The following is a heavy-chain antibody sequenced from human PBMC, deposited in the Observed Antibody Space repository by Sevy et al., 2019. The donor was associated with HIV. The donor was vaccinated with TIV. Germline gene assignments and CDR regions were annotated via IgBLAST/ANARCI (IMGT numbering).Heavy chain of an antibody. CDR1: GYTFTNYY. CDR3: ARGNYYDNSGFPLYYFDY. J-gene: IGHJ4*02. Sequence: ASVKVSCKASGYTFTNYYLNWVRQAPGQGLEWMGIIHPSGGRTSYAQKFQGRVTMTSDTSTTTVYMDLSSLRSEDTAVYYCARGNYYDNSGFPLYYFDYWGRGIPVTVSS. V-gene: IGHV1-46*01. D-gene: IGHD3-22*01. CDR2: IHPSGGRT.